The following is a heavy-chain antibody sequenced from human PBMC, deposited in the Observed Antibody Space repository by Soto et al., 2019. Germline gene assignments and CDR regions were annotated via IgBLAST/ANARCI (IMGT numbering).Heavy chain of an antibody. CDR2: INTDNAKT. J-gene: IGHJ5*02. Sequence: ASVKVSCKASGYNFTTYALHWVRQAPGQRLEWMGWINTDNAKTRYSEKFQDRVTLTRDTSAATAYMELSSLRSEDTAVYYCARAENCSSTTCFSQWFAPWGQGTLVTVYS. CDR1: GYNFTTYA. CDR3: ARAENCSSTTCFSQWFAP. D-gene: IGHD2-2*01. V-gene: IGHV1-3*04.